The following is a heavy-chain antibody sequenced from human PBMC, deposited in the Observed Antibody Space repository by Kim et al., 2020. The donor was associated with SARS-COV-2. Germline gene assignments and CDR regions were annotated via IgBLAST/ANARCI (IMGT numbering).Heavy chain of an antibody. D-gene: IGHD6-13*01. CDR2: IRSKAYGGTT. Sequence: GGSLRLSCTASGFTFGDYAMSWVRQAPGKGLEWVGFIRSKAYGGTTEYAASVKGRFTISRDDSKSIAYLQMNSLKTEDTAVYYCTSAAVDSSSRYYYYYYGMDVWGQGTTVTVSS. CDR3: TSAAVDSSSRYYYYYYGMDV. J-gene: IGHJ6*02. V-gene: IGHV3-49*04. CDR1: GFTFGDYA.